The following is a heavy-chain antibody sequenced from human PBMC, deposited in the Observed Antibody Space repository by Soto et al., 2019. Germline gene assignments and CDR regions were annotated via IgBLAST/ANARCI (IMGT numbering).Heavy chain of an antibody. CDR1: GYRFSSYW. D-gene: IGHD3-3*01. V-gene: IGHV5-51*01. J-gene: IGHJ4*02. Sequence: PXESLKISCKGSGYRFSSYWVGWVRQKAGEGLEWMGMIHLDDSYIVYSPSFQGQVTISADKSISTAYLQWSSLKASDTAMYYCTILSTVIGGMYVWGQGTPVTVSS. CDR2: IHLDDSYI. CDR3: TILSTVIGGMYV.